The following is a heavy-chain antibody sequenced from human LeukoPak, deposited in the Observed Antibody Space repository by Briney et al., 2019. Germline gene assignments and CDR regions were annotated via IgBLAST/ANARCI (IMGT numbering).Heavy chain of an antibody. V-gene: IGHV4-39*01. CDR1: GGSISSSSYY. Sequence: SETLSLTCTVSGGSISSSSYYWGWIRQPPGKGLGWIGSIYYSGSTYCNPSLTSRVTISVDTSKNPFSLKLSSVTAADTAVYYCARRRLSGYYGMDVWGQGTTVTVSS. CDR3: ARRRLSGYYGMDV. CDR2: IYYSGST. D-gene: IGHD3-10*01. J-gene: IGHJ6*02.